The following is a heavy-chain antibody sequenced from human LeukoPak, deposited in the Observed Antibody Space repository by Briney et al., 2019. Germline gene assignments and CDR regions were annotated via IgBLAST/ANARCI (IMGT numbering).Heavy chain of an antibody. J-gene: IGHJ4*02. V-gene: IGHV3-74*01. D-gene: IGHD3-22*01. CDR1: GFTFSTSW. CDR2: INTDGNTR. CDR3: VRDMGYYDKV. Sequence: PGGPLRLSCATSGFTFSTSWMHWVRQAPGKGLVWVSRINTDGNTRDYADSVKGRFTISRDNAKNTLHLQMNSLRAEDTAVYYCVRDMGYYDKVWGQGTLVTVSS.